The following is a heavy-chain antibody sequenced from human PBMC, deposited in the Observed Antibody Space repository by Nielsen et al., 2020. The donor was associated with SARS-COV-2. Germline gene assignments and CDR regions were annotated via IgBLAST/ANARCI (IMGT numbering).Heavy chain of an antibody. Sequence: GESLKISCAASGFTFSSYGMHWVRQAPGKGLEWVAVISYDGSNKYYADSVKGRFTLSRDNSKNTLYLQMNSLRAEDTAVYDCAKGLSRVDAFDIWGQGTMVTVSS. D-gene: IGHD3-3*02. J-gene: IGHJ3*02. CDR3: AKGLSRVDAFDI. CDR1: GFTFSSYG. V-gene: IGHV3-30*18. CDR2: ISYDGSNK.